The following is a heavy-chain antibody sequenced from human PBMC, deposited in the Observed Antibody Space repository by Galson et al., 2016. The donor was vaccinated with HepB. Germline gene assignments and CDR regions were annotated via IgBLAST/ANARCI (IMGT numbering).Heavy chain of an antibody. D-gene: IGHD3-22*01. CDR2: INPNSGAT. J-gene: IGHJ3*02. V-gene: IGHV1-2*02. CDR1: GYTFTGYY. CDR3: ARSNYFDNSAINWDDAFDI. Sequence: SVKVSCKASGYTFTGYYMYWMRQAPGQGLEWMGWINPNSGATNYAQKFQGRVTMTRDTSISTAYMELSRLRSNDTAVYYCARSNYFDNSAINWDDAFDIWGQGTMVTVSS.